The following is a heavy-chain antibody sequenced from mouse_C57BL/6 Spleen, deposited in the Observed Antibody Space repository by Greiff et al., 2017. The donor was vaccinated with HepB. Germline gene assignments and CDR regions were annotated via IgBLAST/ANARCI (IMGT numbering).Heavy chain of an antibody. V-gene: IGHV5-17*01. Sequence: EVQGVESGGGLVKPGGSLKLSCAASGFTFSDYGMHWVRQAPEKGLEWVAYISSGSSTIYYADTVKGRFTISGDNAKTTLFLQMTSLRSEDTAMYYCARKAAITTVVDYWYFDVWGTGTTVTVSS. CDR2: ISSGSSTI. J-gene: IGHJ1*03. CDR3: ARKAAITTVVDYWYFDV. CDR1: GFTFSDYG. D-gene: IGHD1-1*01.